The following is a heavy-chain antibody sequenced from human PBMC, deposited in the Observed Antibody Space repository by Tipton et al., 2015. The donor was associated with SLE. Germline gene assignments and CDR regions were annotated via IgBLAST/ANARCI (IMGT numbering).Heavy chain of an antibody. CDR3: ARPSSSWYDAFDI. V-gene: IGHV4-39*01. CDR2: IYYSGST. Sequence: TLSLTCTVSGGSISSSSYYWGWIRQPPGKGLEWIGSIYYSGSTYYNPSLKSRVTISVDTSKNQFSLKLSSVTVADTAVYYCARPSSSWYDAFDIWGQGTMVTVSS. J-gene: IGHJ3*02. CDR1: GGSISSSSYY. D-gene: IGHD6-13*01.